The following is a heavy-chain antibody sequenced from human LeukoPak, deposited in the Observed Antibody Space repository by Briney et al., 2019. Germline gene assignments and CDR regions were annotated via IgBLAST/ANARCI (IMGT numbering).Heavy chain of an antibody. D-gene: IGHD6-19*01. J-gene: IGHJ5*02. CDR3: ARVSWYSSGWDNWFDP. V-gene: IGHV4-39*07. CDR1: GGSISGSSYY. Sequence: SETLSLTCSVSGGSISGSSYYWGWIRQPPGKGLEWIGSIYYTGSTYHNPSLKSRVTISVDTSRNQFSLKLSSVTAADTAVYYCARVSWYSSGWDNWFDPWGQGTLVTVSS. CDR2: IYYTGST.